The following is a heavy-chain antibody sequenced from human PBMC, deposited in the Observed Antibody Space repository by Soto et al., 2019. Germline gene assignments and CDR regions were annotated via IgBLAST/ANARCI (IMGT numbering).Heavy chain of an antibody. D-gene: IGHD2-2*01. Sequence: SVKVSCRSSVYSLTGYYMHWVRQAPGQGLEWRGIINPSGGSTSYAQKFQGRVTMTSDTSTSTVYMELSSLRSEDTAVYYCARTIVVVPAAIFTFDYYYGMDVWGQGTTVTVSS. CDR2: INPSGGST. V-gene: IGHV1-46*01. CDR3: ARTIVVVPAAIFTFDYYYGMDV. CDR1: VYSLTGYY. J-gene: IGHJ6*02.